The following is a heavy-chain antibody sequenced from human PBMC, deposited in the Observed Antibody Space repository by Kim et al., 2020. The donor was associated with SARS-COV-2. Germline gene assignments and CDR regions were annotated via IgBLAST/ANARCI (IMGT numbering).Heavy chain of an antibody. V-gene: IGHV3-48*02. Sequence: RFSISRDNAKNSLYLQMNSLRDEDTAVYYCAGNAAGVYDSSGYYYEGFDYWGQGTLVTVSS. CDR3: AGNAAGVYDSSGYYYEGFDY. J-gene: IGHJ4*02. D-gene: IGHD3-22*01.